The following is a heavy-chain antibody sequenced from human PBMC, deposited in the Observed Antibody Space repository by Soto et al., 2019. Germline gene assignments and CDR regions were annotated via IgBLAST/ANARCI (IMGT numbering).Heavy chain of an antibody. CDR3: ARELLMLRAAGGMDV. Sequence: PSEALSLTCAVSGGSIRSSGYSGTWIRQPPGKGLEWIGYIYHTGTTYYNPSLTSRLTISLDRSKNHFSLKLTSVPAADTAVYFCARELLMLRAAGGMDVWGQGNTVPVSS. J-gene: IGHJ6*02. D-gene: IGHD3-10*01. CDR2: IYHTGTT. V-gene: IGHV4-30-2*01. CDR1: GGSIRSSGYS.